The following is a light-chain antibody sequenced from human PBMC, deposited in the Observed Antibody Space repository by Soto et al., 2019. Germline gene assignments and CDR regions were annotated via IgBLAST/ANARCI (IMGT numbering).Light chain of an antibody. Sequence: SYELTQPPSLSVSLGQTATITCSGDALPTLYAYWYQQKPGQAPVLVIFKDSERPSGIPERFSGSSSGTTATLTITGVQAEDEADYSCQSADSSNSYGVFGGGPQLTVL. CDR3: QSADSSNSYGV. J-gene: IGLJ2*01. CDR1: ALPTLY. CDR2: KDS. V-gene: IGLV3-25*03.